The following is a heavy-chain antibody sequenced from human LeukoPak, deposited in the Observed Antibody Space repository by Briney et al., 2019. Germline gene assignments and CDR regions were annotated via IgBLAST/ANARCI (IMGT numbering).Heavy chain of an antibody. J-gene: IGHJ4*02. D-gene: IGHD3-22*01. V-gene: IGHV3-49*04. Sequence: GGSLRLSCTASGFTFGDYALTWVRQAPGKGLEWLGFIRSKTYGGTTELAASVEGRFTISRDDSKSIAYLQMNSLKTEDTAVYYCTRSEYTYYYDGSGYLIDYWGQGTLVTVSS. CDR3: TRSEYTYYYDGSGYLIDY. CDR1: GFTFGDYA. CDR2: IRSKTYGGTT.